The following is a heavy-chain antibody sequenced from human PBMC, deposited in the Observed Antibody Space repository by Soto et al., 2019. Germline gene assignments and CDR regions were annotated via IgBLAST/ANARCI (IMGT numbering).Heavy chain of an antibody. J-gene: IGHJ6*04. D-gene: IGHD2-8*02. CDR2: ISYDGSNK. CDR3: AFQPYEGGVYGYYYGMDV. Sequence: PGGSLRLSCAASGFTFSSFGMHWVRQAPGKGLEWVAVISYDGSNKYYADSVKGRFTISRDNSKNTLYLQMNSLRAEDTAVYYWAFQPYEGGVYGYYYGMDVGGKGTTVTVSS. V-gene: IGHV3-30*03. CDR1: GFTFSSFG.